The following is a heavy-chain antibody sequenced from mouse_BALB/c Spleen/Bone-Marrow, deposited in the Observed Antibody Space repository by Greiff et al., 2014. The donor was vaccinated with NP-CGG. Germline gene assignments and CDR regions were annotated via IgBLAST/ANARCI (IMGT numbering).Heavy chain of an antibody. CDR3: ARYNAYDWYFDV. V-gene: IGHV1S81*02. D-gene: IGHD2-2*01. Sequence: VQLQQSGAELVKPGASVKLSCKASGYTFTSYWVHWVKQRPGQGLEWIGEINPSNGRSNYSEKFKSKATLTVDKSSSTTYMQLSSLTSEDSAVYSCARYNAYDWYFDVWGAGTTVTVYS. CDR1: GYTFTSYW. J-gene: IGHJ1*01. CDR2: INPSNGRS.